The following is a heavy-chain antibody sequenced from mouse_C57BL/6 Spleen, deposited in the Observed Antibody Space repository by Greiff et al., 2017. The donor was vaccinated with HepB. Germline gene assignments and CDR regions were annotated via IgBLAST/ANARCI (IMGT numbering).Heavy chain of an antibody. CDR1: GYTFTDYE. CDR3: TTYDYDEDYYAMDY. V-gene: IGHV1-15*01. Sequence: VQLQQSGAELVRPGASVTLSCKASGYTFTDYEMHWVKQTPVHGLEWIGAIDPETGGTAYNQKFKGKAILTADKSSCTAYMELRSLTSEDSAVYYCTTYDYDEDYYAMDYWGQGTSVTVSS. J-gene: IGHJ4*01. CDR2: IDPETGGT. D-gene: IGHD2-4*01.